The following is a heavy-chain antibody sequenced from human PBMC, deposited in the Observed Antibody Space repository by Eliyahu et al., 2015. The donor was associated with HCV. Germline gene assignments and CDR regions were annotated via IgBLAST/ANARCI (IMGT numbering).Heavy chain of an antibody. CDR1: GFTFSSYA. D-gene: IGHD3-3*01. V-gene: IGHV3-23*01. J-gene: IGHJ5*02. CDR3: AKGKRVTIFGVVFAWFDP. CDR2: ISGSGGST. Sequence: EVQLLESGGGLVQPGGSLRLSCAASGFTFSSYAMSWVRQAPGKGLEWVSAISGSGGSTYYADSVKGRFTISRDNPKNTLYLQMNSLRAEDTAVYYCAKGKRVTIFGVVFAWFDPWGQGTLVTVSS.